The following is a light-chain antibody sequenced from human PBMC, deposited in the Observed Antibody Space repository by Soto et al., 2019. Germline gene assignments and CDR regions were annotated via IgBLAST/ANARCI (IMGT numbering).Light chain of an antibody. CDR3: GSDAGSDNYV. V-gene: IGLV2-8*01. CDR2: EVT. CDR1: SKDVGAYNY. J-gene: IGLJ1*01. Sequence: QSVPTQPPSATGAPWQPVPLPRTGYSKDVGAYNYVSWYQQHPGKAPKLIIYEVTKRPSGVPDRFSGSKSGNTASLTVSGLQADDEADYFCGSDAGSDNYVFGTGTKVTVL.